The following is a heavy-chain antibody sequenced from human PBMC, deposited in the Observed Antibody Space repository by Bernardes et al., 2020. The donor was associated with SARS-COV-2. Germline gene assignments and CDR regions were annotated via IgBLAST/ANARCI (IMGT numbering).Heavy chain of an antibody. V-gene: IGHV4-34*01. J-gene: IGHJ6*02. CDR2: INHSGST. Sequence: SETLSLTCAVYGGSFSGYYWSWIRQPPGKGLEWIGEINHSGSTNYNPSLKSRVTISVDTSKNQFSLKLSSVTAADTAVYYCRVIPGYYYGMDVWGQGTTVTVSS. CDR3: RVIPGYYYGMDV. D-gene: IGHD3-10*01. CDR1: GGSFSGYY.